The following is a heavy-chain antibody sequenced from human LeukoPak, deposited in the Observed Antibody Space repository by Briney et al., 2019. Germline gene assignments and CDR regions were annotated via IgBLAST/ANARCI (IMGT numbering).Heavy chain of an antibody. CDR1: GYTLTDLS. J-gene: IGHJ6*02. V-gene: IGHV1-24*01. Sequence: ASVRVSCKVSGYTLTDLSMHWVRQAPGKGLEWLGGFDPEDGETIYAQTFQGRVTLAEDTSTSTAYMELNSLRAEDTASYYCATDIPRRLRGVVYSSSGMDVWGQGTTVTVSS. D-gene: IGHD3-10*01. CDR3: ATDIPRRLRGVVYSSSGMDV. CDR2: FDPEDGET.